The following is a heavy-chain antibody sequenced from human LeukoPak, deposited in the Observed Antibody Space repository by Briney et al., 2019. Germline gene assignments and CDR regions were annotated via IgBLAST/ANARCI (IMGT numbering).Heavy chain of an antibody. Sequence: PGGSLRLSCVASEFVFSNHAMIWVRQAPGKGLEWISSITSSSSSIFYANSVRGRFTISGDNANNALHLQMNSLRADDTAVYYCAKEMVRGSKVFDYWGQGTLVTVSS. CDR2: ITSSSSSI. CDR1: EFVFSNHA. CDR3: AKEMVRGSKVFDY. D-gene: IGHD3-10*01. J-gene: IGHJ4*02. V-gene: IGHV3-21*04.